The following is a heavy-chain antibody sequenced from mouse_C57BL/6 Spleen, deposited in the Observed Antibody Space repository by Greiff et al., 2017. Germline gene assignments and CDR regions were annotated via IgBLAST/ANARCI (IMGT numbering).Heavy chain of an antibody. V-gene: IGHV14-1*01. CDR1: GFNIKDYY. Sequence: VQLQQSGAELVRPGASVKLSCTASGFNIKDYYMHWVKQRPEQGLEWIGRIDPEDGDTAYAPKFQGKATMTADTSYNTAYLQLSSRTSEDTAVYYCTTYHGSSYPFAYWGQGTLVTVSA. J-gene: IGHJ3*01. D-gene: IGHD1-1*01. CDR3: TTYHGSSYPFAY. CDR2: IDPEDGDT.